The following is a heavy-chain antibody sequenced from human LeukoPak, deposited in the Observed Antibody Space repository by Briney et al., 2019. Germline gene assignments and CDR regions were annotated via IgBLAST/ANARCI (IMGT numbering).Heavy chain of an antibody. CDR2: INPYSGDT. J-gene: IGHJ4*02. Sequence: ASVKVSCKASGYTFTGYYVHWVRQAPGQGLEWMGWINPYSGDTNYAQKFQGRVTMTRDTSISTAYMELSRLRSDDTAVYYCARDLGYSYGKRYYFDYWGQGTLVTVSS. V-gene: IGHV1-2*02. CDR3: ARDLGYSYGKRYYFDY. D-gene: IGHD5-18*01. CDR1: GYTFTGYY.